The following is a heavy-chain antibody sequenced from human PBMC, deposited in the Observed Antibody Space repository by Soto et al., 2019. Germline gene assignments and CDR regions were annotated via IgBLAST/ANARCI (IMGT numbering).Heavy chain of an antibody. CDR2: INHSGST. Sequence: QVQLQQWGAGLLKPSETLSLTCAVYGGSFSGYYWSWIRQPPGKGLEWIGEINHSGSTNYNPSLKSRVTISVDTSKNQFSLKLSSVTAADTAVYYCARGLALRVSIAARNRNWFDPWGQGTLVTVSS. CDR1: GGSFSGYY. J-gene: IGHJ5*02. V-gene: IGHV4-34*01. D-gene: IGHD6-6*01. CDR3: ARGLALRVSIAARNRNWFDP.